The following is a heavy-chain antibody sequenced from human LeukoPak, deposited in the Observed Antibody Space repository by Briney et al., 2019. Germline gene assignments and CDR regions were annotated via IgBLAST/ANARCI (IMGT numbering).Heavy chain of an antibody. D-gene: IGHD5-24*01. CDR1: GYSISSGYY. V-gene: IGHV4-38-2*02. Sequence: PSETLSLTCTVSGYSISSGYYWGWIRQPPGKGLEWIGSIYQSGSTYYNPSLKSRVTISVDTSKNQFSLKLSSVTAADTAVYYCARGLVVGMAHDYWGQGTLVTVSS. CDR3: ARGLVVGMAHDY. CDR2: IYQSGST. J-gene: IGHJ4*02.